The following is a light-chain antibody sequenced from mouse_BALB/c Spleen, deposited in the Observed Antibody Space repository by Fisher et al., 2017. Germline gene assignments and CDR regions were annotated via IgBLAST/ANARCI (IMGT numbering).Light chain of an antibody. Sequence: IVLTQTPAIIAASPGEKVTMTCSASSSVSYMYWYQQKPRSSPKPWIYDTSKLASGVPARFSGSGSGTSYSLTISSMEAEDAATYYCQQWSSNPLTFGAGTKLELK. CDR1: SSVSY. V-gene: IGKV4-68*01. J-gene: IGKJ5*01. CDR2: DTS. CDR3: QQWSSNPLT.